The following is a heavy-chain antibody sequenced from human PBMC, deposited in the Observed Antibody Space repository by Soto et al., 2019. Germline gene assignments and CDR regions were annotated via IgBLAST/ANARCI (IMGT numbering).Heavy chain of an antibody. Sequence: QLQLQESGSGLVKPSQTLSLTCAVSGGSISSGGYSWSWIRQPPGKGLEWIGYIYHSGSTYYNPSLKSRATISVDRAKNHFSRKLSSVTAADTAVYYCARVVATTPFFDYWGQGTLVTVSS. V-gene: IGHV4-30-2*01. CDR1: GGSISSGGYS. CDR3: ARVVATTPFFDY. CDR2: IYHSGST. D-gene: IGHD5-12*01. J-gene: IGHJ4*02.